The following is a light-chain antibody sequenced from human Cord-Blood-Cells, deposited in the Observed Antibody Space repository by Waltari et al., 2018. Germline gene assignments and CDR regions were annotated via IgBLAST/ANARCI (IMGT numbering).Light chain of an antibody. CDR1: KCGDQY. V-gene: IGLV3-1*01. J-gene: IGLJ2*01. Sequence: SYELTQPPSVSVSPGQTASITFPGAKCGDQYACLYKQNPGQSPVLVIYQASKRPSGIPERFSGSNSGNTATLTISGTQAMDEADYYCQAWDSSTVVFGGGTKLTVL. CDR3: QAWDSSTVV. CDR2: QAS.